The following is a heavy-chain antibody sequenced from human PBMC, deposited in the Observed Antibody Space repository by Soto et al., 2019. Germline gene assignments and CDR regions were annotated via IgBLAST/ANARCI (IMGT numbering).Heavy chain of an antibody. J-gene: IGHJ4*02. CDR2: INADNGNT. CDR1: GSSFIATA. CDR3: ARDDVGSAWPY. Sequence: VNLVQSAADVKKPGASLKVSCKTSGSSFIATAVHWVRQAPGQGLEWMGWINADNGNTKYSRKMQGRLTISRDTSASTVYMELTGLTSEDTAVYFCARDDVGSAWPYWGQGTLITVSS. V-gene: IGHV1-3*01. D-gene: IGHD6-19*01.